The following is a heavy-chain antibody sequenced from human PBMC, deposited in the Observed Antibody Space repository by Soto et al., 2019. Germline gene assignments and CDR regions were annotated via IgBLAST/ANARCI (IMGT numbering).Heavy chain of an antibody. D-gene: IGHD2-2*01. CDR2: IYDSGST. CDR1: GGSISSSSYY. Sequence: SETLSLTCTVYGGSISSSSYYWGWIRQPQGKGRGWMGSIYDSGSTYYNPSLNRRVTVSVDTSKNQFSLKATSVTAADTAVYYCARLHGYCICSSRQAHYAMDVCCQGTTVTVFS. CDR3: ARLHGYCICSSRQAHYAMDV. J-gene: IGHJ6*02. V-gene: IGHV4-39*01.